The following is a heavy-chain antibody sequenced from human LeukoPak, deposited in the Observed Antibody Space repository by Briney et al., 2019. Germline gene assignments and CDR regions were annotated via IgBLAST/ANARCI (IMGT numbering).Heavy chain of an antibody. Sequence: GGSLRLSCAASGFTFSSYAMSWGRQAPGKGLEWVSAITGSGGSTYYADSVKGRSTISRDNSKNTLYLQMNSLRAEDTAVYYCAKDSEYCSSTSCYAGDYWGQGTLVTVSS. D-gene: IGHD2-2*01. V-gene: IGHV3-23*01. CDR2: ITGSGGST. J-gene: IGHJ4*02. CDR1: GFTFSSYA. CDR3: AKDSEYCSSTSCYAGDY.